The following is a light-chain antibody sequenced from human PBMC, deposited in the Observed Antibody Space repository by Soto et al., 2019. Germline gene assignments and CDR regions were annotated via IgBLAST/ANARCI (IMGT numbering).Light chain of an antibody. CDR1: QSVNNH. Sequence: IVLTQSPGTLSLSPGDRASLSCRASQSVNNHLARYQQKPGQAPGLLINDAINRATGIPARFSGSGSGTEVTLTISILKPVDCGSYRCVQRTTWPYTCGPGSQVEIK. J-gene: IGKJ1*01. V-gene: IGKV3-11*01. CDR2: DAI. CDR3: VQRTTWPYT.